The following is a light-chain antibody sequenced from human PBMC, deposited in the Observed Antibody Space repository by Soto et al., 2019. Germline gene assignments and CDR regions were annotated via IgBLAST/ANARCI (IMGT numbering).Light chain of an antibody. CDR2: GNS. CDR1: SSNIGAGYD. CDR3: QFDDSSLSALDV. V-gene: IGLV1-40*01. Sequence: QSVLTQPPSVSGAPGQRVTISCTGSSSNIGAGYDVHWYQHLPGTAPKLLIYGNSNRPSGVTDRFSGSKSGTSASLAITGLQSEDEADYYCQFDDSSLSALDVFGTGTKVTVL. J-gene: IGLJ1*01.